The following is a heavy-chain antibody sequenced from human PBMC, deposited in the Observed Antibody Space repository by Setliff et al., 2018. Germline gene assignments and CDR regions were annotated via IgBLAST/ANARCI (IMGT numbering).Heavy chain of an antibody. Sequence: LRLSCAASGFTFSSYGMHWVRQAPGKGLEWVAFIRYDGSNKYYADSVKGRFTISRDNSKNTLYLQMNSLRAEDTAHYYCARGKGNGSGGYFGYDPFDVWGQGTLVTVSS. V-gene: IGHV3-30*02. CDR2: IRYDGSNK. CDR1: GFTFSSYG. J-gene: IGHJ3*01. D-gene: IGHD3-22*01. CDR3: ARGKGNGSGGYFGYDPFDV.